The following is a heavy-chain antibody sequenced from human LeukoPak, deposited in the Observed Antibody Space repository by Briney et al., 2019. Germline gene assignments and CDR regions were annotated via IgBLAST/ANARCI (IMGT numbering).Heavy chain of an antibody. CDR1: GYTFTSYG. Sequence: ASVKVSCKASGYTFTSYGISWVRQAPGQGLEWMGWISAYNGNTNYAQKLQGRVTMTRNTSISTAYMELSSLRSEDTAVYYCARVSQTGDLAYWGQGTLVTVSS. D-gene: IGHD7-27*01. V-gene: IGHV1-18*01. CDR2: ISAYNGNT. CDR3: ARVSQTGDLAY. J-gene: IGHJ4*02.